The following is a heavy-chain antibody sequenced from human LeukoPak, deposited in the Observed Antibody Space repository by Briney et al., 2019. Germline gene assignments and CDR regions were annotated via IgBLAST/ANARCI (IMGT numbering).Heavy chain of an antibody. CDR3: ARAWGSGQWLLPDAFDI. J-gene: IGHJ3*02. Sequence: GASVKVSCKASGYTFTSYGISWVRQAPGQGLEWMGWISAYNGNTNYAQKLQGRVTMTTDTSTSTAYMGLRSLRSDDTAVYYCARAWGSGQWLLPDAFDIWGQGTMVTVSS. CDR2: ISAYNGNT. V-gene: IGHV1-18*01. CDR1: GYTFTSYG. D-gene: IGHD6-19*01.